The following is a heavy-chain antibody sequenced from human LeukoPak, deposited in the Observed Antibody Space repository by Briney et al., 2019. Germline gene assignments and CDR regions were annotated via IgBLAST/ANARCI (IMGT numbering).Heavy chain of an antibody. CDR2: ISHDGSNK. CDR1: GFTFSSYA. D-gene: IGHD3-9*01. CDR3: ARGGYWLRNYYYGMDV. J-gene: IGHJ6*04. Sequence: GRSLRLSCAASGFTFSSYAMHWVRQAPGKGLEWVAVISHDGSNKYYADSVKGRFTISRDNSKNTLYLQMNSLRAEDTAVYYCARGGYWLRNYYYGMDVWGKGTTVTASS. V-gene: IGHV3-30*04.